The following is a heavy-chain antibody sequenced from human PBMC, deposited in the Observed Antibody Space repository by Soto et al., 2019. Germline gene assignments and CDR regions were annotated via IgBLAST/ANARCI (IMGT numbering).Heavy chain of an antibody. V-gene: IGHV3-21*01. Sequence: GGSLRLSCASSGFTFSTYTMNWVRQAPGMGIEWVSSINGRGNYIHYADSVKGRFTISRDNAKNSVDLQMDSLRVEDTGVYYCAREGALKPFSSWGQGALVTVSS. J-gene: IGHJ5*02. CDR2: INGRGNYI. CDR1: GFTFSTYT. CDR3: AREGALKPFSS.